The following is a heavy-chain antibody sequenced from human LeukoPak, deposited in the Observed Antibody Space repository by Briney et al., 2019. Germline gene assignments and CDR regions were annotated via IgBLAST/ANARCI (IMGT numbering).Heavy chain of an antibody. Sequence: PGGSLRLSCAASGFTFDDYTMHWVRQAPGKGLEWVSLISWDGGSTYYADSVKGRFTISRDNSKNSLYLQMNSLRAEDTAVYFCARPQLGTDYSYYMDVWGKGTTVTVSS. J-gene: IGHJ6*03. V-gene: IGHV3-43*01. CDR2: ISWDGGST. CDR3: ARPQLGTDYSYYMDV. CDR1: GFTFDDYT. D-gene: IGHD7-27*01.